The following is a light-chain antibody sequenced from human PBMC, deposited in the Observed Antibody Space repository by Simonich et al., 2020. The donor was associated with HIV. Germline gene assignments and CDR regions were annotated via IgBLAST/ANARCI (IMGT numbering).Light chain of an antibody. J-gene: IGKJ2*01. CDR2: WSS. V-gene: IGKV4-1*01. Sequence: DIVMTQSPDSLDVSLGERATINCKSSQRVLYSHNNKNYLAWYQQKPGQPPKLLIYWSSTRESGVPCRFSDGGSGTEFTPTINGLQAEDVAVYYCQQYYSTLSYTFGQGTKLEIK. CDR1: QRVLYSHNNKNY. CDR3: QQYYSTLSYT.